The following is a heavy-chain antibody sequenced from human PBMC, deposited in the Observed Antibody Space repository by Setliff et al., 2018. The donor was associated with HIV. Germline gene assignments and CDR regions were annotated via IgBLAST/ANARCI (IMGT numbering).Heavy chain of an antibody. Sequence: PGGSLRLSCAGSGLTFSNYAMNWVRQAPGKGLEWLAVISNDGSRKYYADSVKGRFSISRDNSNNTLYLQMNSLRAEDTAVYYCAKDPGGISGYYEGVESHFDYWGQGTLVTVSS. CDR2: ISNDGSRK. V-gene: IGHV3-30*14. CDR1: GLTFSNYA. CDR3: AKDPGGISGYYEGVESHFDY. J-gene: IGHJ4*02. D-gene: IGHD3-22*01.